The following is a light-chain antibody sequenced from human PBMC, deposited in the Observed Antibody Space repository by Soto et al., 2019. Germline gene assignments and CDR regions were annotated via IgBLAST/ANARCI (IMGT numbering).Light chain of an antibody. CDR2: GAS. J-gene: IGKJ1*01. V-gene: IGKV3-20*01. CDR1: QSVSRNY. Sequence: EVMLTQSPGTLSLSPGERATLSCRASQSVSRNYLAWYQQKSGQAPRLLIYGASNRATGIPDRFSGSGSGTDFTLTIRRLEPEDFVVYYCPQYDTSPRTFGQGTKMEFK. CDR3: PQYDTSPRT.